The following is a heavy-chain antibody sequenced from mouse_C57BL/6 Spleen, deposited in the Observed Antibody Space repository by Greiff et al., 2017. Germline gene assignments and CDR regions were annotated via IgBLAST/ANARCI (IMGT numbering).Heavy chain of an antibody. V-gene: IGHV1-81*01. CDR3: ARSPYDYDGDYYAMDY. Sequence: VQLQQSGAELARPGASVKLSCKASGYTFTSYGISWVKQRTGQGLEWIGEIYPRSGNTYYTEKFKGKVTLAADKSSSTAYMELRSLTSEDSAVYFCARSPYDYDGDYYAMDYWGQGTSVTVSS. D-gene: IGHD2-4*01. CDR1: GYTFTSYG. J-gene: IGHJ4*01. CDR2: IYPRSGNT.